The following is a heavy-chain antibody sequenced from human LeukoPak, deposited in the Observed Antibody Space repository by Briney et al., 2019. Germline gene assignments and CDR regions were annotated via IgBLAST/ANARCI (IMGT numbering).Heavy chain of an antibody. CDR1: GFTFDDYT. CDR3: AKGDFWSGYNYGMDV. CDR2: ISWDGGTT. Sequence: PGGSLRLSCAASGFTFDDYTMHWVRQAPGKGLEWVSLISWDGGTTYYADSVKGRFTISRDNSKNSLHLQMNSLRTEDTALYYCAKGDFWSGYNYGMDVWGQGTTVTVSS. J-gene: IGHJ6*02. V-gene: IGHV3-43*01. D-gene: IGHD3-3*01.